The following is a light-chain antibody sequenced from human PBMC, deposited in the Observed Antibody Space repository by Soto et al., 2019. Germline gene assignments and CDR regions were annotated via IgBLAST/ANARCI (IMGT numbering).Light chain of an antibody. CDR3: QQRSNWPIT. Sequence: EIVLTQSPATLSLSPGERATPSCRASQSVSSYLAWYQQKPGQAPRLLIYDASNRATAIPARFSGSGSGTDFTLTISSLEPEDFAVYYCQQRSNWPITFGPGTKVEIK. CDR1: QSVSSY. CDR2: DAS. V-gene: IGKV3-11*01. J-gene: IGKJ3*01.